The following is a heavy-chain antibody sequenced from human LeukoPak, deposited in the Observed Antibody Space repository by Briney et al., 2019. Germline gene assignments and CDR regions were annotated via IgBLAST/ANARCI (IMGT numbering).Heavy chain of an antibody. CDR3: ARARPSSFED. V-gene: IGHV3-30*03. D-gene: IGHD1-1*01. CDR1: GFTFSSYG. CDR2: ISYDGSNK. Sequence: GGSLRLSCAASGFTFSSYGMHWVRQAPGKGLEWVAVISYDGSNKYYADSVKGRFTISRDNAKNTLYLQMNSLRAEDTAVYYCARARPSSFEDWGQGTLVTVSS. J-gene: IGHJ4*02.